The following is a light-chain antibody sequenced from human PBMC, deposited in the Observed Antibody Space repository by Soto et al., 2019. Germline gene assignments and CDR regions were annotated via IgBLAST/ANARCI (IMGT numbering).Light chain of an antibody. CDR1: SSDIGAFNY. V-gene: IGLV2-14*01. CDR2: GVT. J-gene: IGLJ1*01. CDR3: SSYTTDFFYV. Sequence: QSALTQPASVSGSPGQSITISCTGSSSDIGAFNYVAWYQQHPGKAPKLIIHGVTNRPSGVSSRFSGSKSDYTASLTISGPQAEDEADYYCSSYTTDFFYVFGTGTKVTVL.